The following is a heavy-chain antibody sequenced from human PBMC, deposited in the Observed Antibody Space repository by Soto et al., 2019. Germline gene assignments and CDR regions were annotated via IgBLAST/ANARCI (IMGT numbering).Heavy chain of an antibody. J-gene: IGHJ6*02. D-gene: IGHD3-3*01. CDR2: IWYDGSNK. CDR1: GFTFSSYG. V-gene: IGHV3-33*01. Sequence: LRLSCAASGFTFSSYGMHWVRQAPGKGLEWVAVIWYDGSNKYYADSVKGRFTIPRDNSKNTLYLQMNSLRAEDTAVYYCARSQYYDFWSGYYNGARFYYGMDVWGQGTTVTVSS. CDR3: ARSQYYDFWSGYYNGARFYYGMDV.